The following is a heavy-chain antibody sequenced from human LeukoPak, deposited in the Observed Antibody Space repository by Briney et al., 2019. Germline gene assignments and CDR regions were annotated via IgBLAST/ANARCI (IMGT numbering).Heavy chain of an antibody. D-gene: IGHD5-12*01. V-gene: IGHV5-51*01. Sequence: GESLKISCMGSGYSFTNYWIGWVRQVPGSGLEWMGVIYPSASDTRYSPSFQGQVTISADKTIDTAYLQWSSLKAPDTAMYYCARQRDSGFDFDSWGQGTLVTVSS. CDR1: GYSFTNYW. J-gene: IGHJ4*02. CDR2: IYPSASDT. CDR3: ARQRDSGFDFDS.